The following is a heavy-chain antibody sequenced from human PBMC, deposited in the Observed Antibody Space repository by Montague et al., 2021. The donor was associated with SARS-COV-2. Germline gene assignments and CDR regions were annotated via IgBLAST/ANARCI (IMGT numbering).Heavy chain of an antibody. D-gene: IGHD3-3*01. CDR1: GGSIRSGIYY. J-gene: IGHJ5*02. Sequence: TLSLTCTVSGGSIRSGIYYWSWIRQPAGKGLEWIGRIYISGSTNYNPSLNSRVTISVDTSKNQFSLKLSSVTAADTAVYYCARGTTVSSSGYYTGWFDPWGQGTLVTVSS. CDR3: ARGTTVSSSGYYTGWFDP. V-gene: IGHV4-61*02. CDR2: IYISGST.